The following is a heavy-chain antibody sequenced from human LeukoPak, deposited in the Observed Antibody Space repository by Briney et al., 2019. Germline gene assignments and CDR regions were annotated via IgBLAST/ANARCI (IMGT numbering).Heavy chain of an antibody. J-gene: IGHJ4*02. CDR2: IYYSGST. Sequence: PSQTLSLTCTVSGGSISSSSYYWGWIRQPPGKGLEWIGSIYYSGSTYYNPSLKSRVTISVDTSRNQFSLKLSSVTAADTAVYYCARDRPPYCSGGSCYSGGIDYWGQGTLVTVSS. D-gene: IGHD2-15*01. V-gene: IGHV4-39*07. CDR3: ARDRPPYCSGGSCYSGGIDY. CDR1: GGSISSSSYY.